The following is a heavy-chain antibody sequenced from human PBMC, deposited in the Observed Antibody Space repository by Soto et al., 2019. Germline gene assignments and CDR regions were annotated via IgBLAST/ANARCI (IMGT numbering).Heavy chain of an antibody. J-gene: IGHJ6*03. CDR1: GGTFSSYT. CDR2: IIPILGIA. CDR3: ARGYGDRDYYYMDV. V-gene: IGHV1-69*02. D-gene: IGHD4-17*01. Sequence: QVQLVQSGAEVKKPGSSVKVSCKASGGTFSSYTISWVRQAPGQGLEWMGRIIPILGIANYAQKFQGRVTITADKSTSTADMELSSMRSEDTAVYYCARGYGDRDYYYMDVWGKGTTVTVSS.